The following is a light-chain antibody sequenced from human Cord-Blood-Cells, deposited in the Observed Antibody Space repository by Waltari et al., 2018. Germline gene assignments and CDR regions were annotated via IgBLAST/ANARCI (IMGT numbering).Light chain of an antibody. CDR1: RNDCGGLNL. Sequence: ALNQPASLAGSSGQSIPISRTGNRNDCGGLNLFSWYQQHPGKAPQIMIYEGSKRPSGVSNRFSGSKSGNTASLTISGLQAEDEADYYCCSYAGSSTWVFGGGTKLTVL. V-gene: IGLV2-23*01. CDR3: CSYAGSSTWV. CDR2: EGS. J-gene: IGLJ3*02.